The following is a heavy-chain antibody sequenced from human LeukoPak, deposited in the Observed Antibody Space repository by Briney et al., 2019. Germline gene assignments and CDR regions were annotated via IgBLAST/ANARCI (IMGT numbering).Heavy chain of an antibody. CDR3: ARDPGRGFDY. Sequence: GGSLRLSCAASGFTFSSSWMTWVRQAPGKGLEWVASIKDDGRDKYYVDSVKDRFTISRDNAKNSAFLRMNSLRAEDTAVYYCARDPGRGFDYWGQGALVTVSS. CDR1: GFTFSSSW. J-gene: IGHJ4*02. CDR2: IKDDGRDK. V-gene: IGHV3-7*01. D-gene: IGHD1-26*01.